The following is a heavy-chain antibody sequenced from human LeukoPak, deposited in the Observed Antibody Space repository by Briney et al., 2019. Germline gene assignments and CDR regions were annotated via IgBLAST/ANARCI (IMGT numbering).Heavy chain of an antibody. Sequence: ASVKVSCKASGYTFTSYSINWVRQAPGQGLEWMGWISAYNGNTNYAQKLQGRVTMTTDTSTSTAYMELRSLRSDDTAVYYCARDLKGYYGLRSYSSAYWGQGTLVTVSS. J-gene: IGHJ4*02. CDR3: ARDLKGYYGLRSYSSAY. CDR1: GYTFTSYS. D-gene: IGHD3-10*01. CDR2: ISAYNGNT. V-gene: IGHV1-18*01.